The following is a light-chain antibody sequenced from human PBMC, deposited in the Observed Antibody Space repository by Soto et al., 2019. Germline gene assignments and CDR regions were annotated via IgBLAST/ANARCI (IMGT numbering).Light chain of an antibody. CDR1: SRDVDAYDF. V-gene: IGLV2-11*01. Sequence: QSALTQPRSVSGSPGQSVAISCTGTSRDVDAYDFVSWYQHHPGKAPKLIISEVSKRPSGVSHRIYGSKSGNTDSLTISGLQAEDEADYFCCSFAGSFYVFGTGTKVTVL. CDR2: EVS. CDR3: CSFAGSFYV. J-gene: IGLJ1*01.